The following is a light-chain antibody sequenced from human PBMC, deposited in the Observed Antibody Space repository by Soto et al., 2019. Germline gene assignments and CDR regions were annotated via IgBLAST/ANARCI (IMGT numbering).Light chain of an antibody. J-gene: IGKJ2*01. CDR1: QGVSSW. CDR3: QQANGFPYT. V-gene: IGKV1-12*01. Sequence: DIQMTQSPSSVSASVGDRVTITCRASQGVSSWLAWYQQKPGKAPKLLIYAATTLQSGVPSRFSGSGSGTHFTLTITSXQPEDLATYYCQQANGFPYTFGQGTKVDIK. CDR2: AAT.